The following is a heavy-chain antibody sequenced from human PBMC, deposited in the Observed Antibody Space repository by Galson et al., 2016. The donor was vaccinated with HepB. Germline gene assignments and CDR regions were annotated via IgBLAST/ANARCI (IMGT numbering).Heavy chain of an antibody. J-gene: IGHJ6*02. Sequence: SLRLSCAASGFTFSSYGMHWVRQAPGKGLEWVAVIWYDGSNKYYADSVKGRFTISRDNSKNTLYLQMNSLRAEDTAVYYCAANTAMVSYGMDVWSQGTTVTVSS. CDR2: IWYDGSNK. CDR1: GFTFSSYG. D-gene: IGHD5-18*01. V-gene: IGHV3-33*01. CDR3: AANTAMVSYGMDV.